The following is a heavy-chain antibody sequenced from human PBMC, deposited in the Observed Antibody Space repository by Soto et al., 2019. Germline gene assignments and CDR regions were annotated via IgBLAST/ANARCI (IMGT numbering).Heavy chain of an antibody. CDR3: TLGSWSAETFDI. J-gene: IGHJ3*02. CDR1: GGTFSTYT. V-gene: IGHV1-69*02. CDR2: IIPMLDIT. Sequence: SVKVSCKASGGTFSTYTVIWVRQAPGQGLEWMGRIIPMLDITNTAQSFQGRVTITADKSTSTAYLELSTLRSDDTAIYFCTLGSWSAETFDIWGRGIMVTVSS. D-gene: IGHD6-13*01.